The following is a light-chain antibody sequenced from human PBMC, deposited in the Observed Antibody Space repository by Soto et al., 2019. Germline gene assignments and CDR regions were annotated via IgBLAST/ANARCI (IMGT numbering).Light chain of an antibody. CDR3: QQYGNSPMYT. CDR1: QSVSSSY. J-gene: IGKJ2*01. Sequence: EIVLTQSPGTLSLSPGERATLSCRASQSVSSSYLAWYQQKPGQAPRLLIYGASSRATGIPDRFSGSGSGTDFTLTITRLEPEDFAVYSCQQYGNSPMYTFGQGTKVDIK. CDR2: GAS. V-gene: IGKV3-20*01.